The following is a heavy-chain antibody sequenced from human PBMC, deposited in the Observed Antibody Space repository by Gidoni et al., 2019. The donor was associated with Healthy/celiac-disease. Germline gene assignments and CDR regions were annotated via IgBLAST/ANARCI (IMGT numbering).Heavy chain of an antibody. V-gene: IGHV3-23*01. CDR1: GFTFSSYA. CDR2: ISGSGGST. J-gene: IGHJ6*02. Sequence: EVQLLASGGGLVQPGGSLRLSCAASGFTFSSYAMSWVRQAPGKGLEWVSAISGSGGSTYYADSVKGRFTISRDNSKNTLYLQMNSLRAEDTAVYYCAKDIVVVPAANPFGMDVWGQGTTVTVSS. D-gene: IGHD2-2*01. CDR3: AKDIVVVPAANPFGMDV.